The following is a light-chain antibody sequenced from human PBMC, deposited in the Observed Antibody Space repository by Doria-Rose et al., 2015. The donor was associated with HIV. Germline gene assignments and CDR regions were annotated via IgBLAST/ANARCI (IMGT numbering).Light chain of an antibody. V-gene: IGKV3-20*01. CDR1: QSFSSTY. J-gene: IGKJ1*01. Sequence: EIVLTQSPGTLSLSPGERATLSCRASQSFSSTYLAWYQQNPGQALSRIIYDGSTGATGIPDRFSASGSVTDFTLTINRLEPEDFALYYCHQYGTSCTYGQGTKVEI. CDR2: DGS. CDR3: HQYGTSCT.